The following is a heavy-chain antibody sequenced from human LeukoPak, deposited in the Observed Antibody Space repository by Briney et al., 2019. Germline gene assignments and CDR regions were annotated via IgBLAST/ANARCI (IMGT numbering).Heavy chain of an antibody. CDR1: GFTFSSDS. Sequence: PGGSLRLSCAASGFTFSSDSMNWVRQAPGKGLEWVSSISSSSSYIYYADSVKGRFTISRDNAKNLLYLQMNSLRAEDTAVYYCARGETVLRYFDWSRGDWFDPWGQGTLVTVSS. CDR3: ARGETVLRYFDWSRGDWFDP. V-gene: IGHV3-21*01. J-gene: IGHJ5*02. CDR2: ISSSSSYI. D-gene: IGHD3-9*01.